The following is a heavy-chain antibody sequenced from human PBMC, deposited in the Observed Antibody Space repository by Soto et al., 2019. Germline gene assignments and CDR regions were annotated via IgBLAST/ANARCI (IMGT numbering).Heavy chain of an antibody. CDR3: ARDKITGTNSGYYYYYGMDV. J-gene: IGHJ6*02. D-gene: IGHD1-7*01. V-gene: IGHV6-1*01. CDR1: GDTVFKNSAA. Sequence: QTLTHTCTVSGDTVFKNSAASDSISPTPSRGLEWLGRTYYRSKWYNDYAVSVKSRITINPDTSKNQFSLQLNSVTPEDTAVYYCARDKITGTNSGYYYYYGMDVWGQGTTVTVSS. CDR2: TYYRSKWYN.